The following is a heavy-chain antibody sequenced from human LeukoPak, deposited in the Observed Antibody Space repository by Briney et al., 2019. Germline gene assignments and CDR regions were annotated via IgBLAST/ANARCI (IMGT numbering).Heavy chain of an antibody. V-gene: IGHV3-21*01. J-gene: IGHJ4*02. CDR1: GFTFSSYS. CDR2: ISSSSSYI. CDR3: AREAGGYSYGGTSDY. D-gene: IGHD5-18*01. Sequence: GGSLRLSCAASGFTFSSYSMNWVRQAPGKGLEWVSSISSSSSYIYYADSVKGRFTISRDNAKNSLYLQMNSLRAEDTAVYYCAREAGGYSYGGTSDYWGQGTLVTVSS.